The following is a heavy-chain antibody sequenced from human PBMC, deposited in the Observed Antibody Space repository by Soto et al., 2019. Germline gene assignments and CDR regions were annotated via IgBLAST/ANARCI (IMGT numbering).Heavy chain of an antibody. D-gene: IGHD3-10*01. CDR1: GYTFTDFY. CDR3: GRGESGLNLDL. J-gene: IGHJ1*01. CDR2: INPKNGGI. V-gene: IGHV1-2*02. Sequence: QVLLVQSGAEVKKPGASVKVSCKSSGYTFTDFYIHWVRQAPGQGLEWVGWINPKNGGINYAQKFQGRVTMTRDTFVNSSYLELNQLDFGDSGIYLCGRGESGLNLDLWGRGNQVTVSS.